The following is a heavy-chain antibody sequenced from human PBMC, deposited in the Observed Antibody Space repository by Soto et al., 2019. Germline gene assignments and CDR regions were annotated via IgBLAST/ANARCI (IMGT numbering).Heavy chain of an antibody. D-gene: IGHD3-16*01. CDR3: ARDAGEQRGLDF. Sequence: QVLLQESGPGLVKPSETLSLICLVSGGSITTGGYSWSWIRQHPGKGLDWIGNIYYSGSTSYNPSLKSRLTISVDTSKNQFSLKLTSVTAADPAVYYCARDAGEQRGLDFWGQGTLVTVSS. CDR2: IYYSGST. V-gene: IGHV4-31*03. CDR1: GGSITTGGYS. J-gene: IGHJ4*02.